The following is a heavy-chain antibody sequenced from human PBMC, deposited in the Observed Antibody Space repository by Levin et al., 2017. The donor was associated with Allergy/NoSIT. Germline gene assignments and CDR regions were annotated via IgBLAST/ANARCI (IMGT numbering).Heavy chain of an antibody. CDR2: IKSKTDGGTT. V-gene: IGHV3-15*01. CDR3: TYCTNGVCNFPDYYYYYGMDV. Sequence: GESLKISCAASGFTFSNAWMSWVRQAPGKGLEWVGRIKSKTDGGTTDYAAPVKGRFTISRDDSKNTLYLQMNSLKTEDTAVYYCTYCTNGVCNFPDYYYYYGMDVWGQGTTVTVSS. CDR1: GFTFSNAW. D-gene: IGHD2-8*01. J-gene: IGHJ6*02.